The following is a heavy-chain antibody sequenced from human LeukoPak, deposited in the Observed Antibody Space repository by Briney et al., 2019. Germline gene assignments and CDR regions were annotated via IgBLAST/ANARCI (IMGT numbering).Heavy chain of an antibody. D-gene: IGHD3-22*01. Sequence: PGGSLRLSCAASGFTFSSYAMHWVRQAPGKGLEWVAVISYDGSNKYYADSVKGRFTISRDNSKNTLYLQMNSLRAEDTAVYYCARDAIYDSSGYYYGKGSYYYYGMDVWGQGTTVTVSS. CDR2: ISYDGSNK. CDR3: ARDAIYDSSGYYYGKGSYYYYGMDV. CDR1: GFTFSSYA. V-gene: IGHV3-30-3*01. J-gene: IGHJ6*02.